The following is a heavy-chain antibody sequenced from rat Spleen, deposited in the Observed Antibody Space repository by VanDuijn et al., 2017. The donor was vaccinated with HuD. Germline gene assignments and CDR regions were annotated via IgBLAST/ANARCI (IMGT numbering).Heavy chain of an antibody. CDR1: GFSLTSYN. Sequence: QVQLKESGPGLVQPSETLSLTCTVSGFSLTSYNVHWVRQPPGKGLEWMGVMWSGGSTDYNSALKSRLSISRDTSKNQVFLKMNSLQTEDTAMYFCARSNSGNWFAYWGQGTLVTVSS. J-gene: IGHJ3*01. CDR2: MWSGGST. D-gene: IGHD4-3*01. CDR3: ARSNSGNWFAY. V-gene: IGHV2-45*01.